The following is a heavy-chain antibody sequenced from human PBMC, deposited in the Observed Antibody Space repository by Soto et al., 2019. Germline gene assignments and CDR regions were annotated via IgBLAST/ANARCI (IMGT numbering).Heavy chain of an antibody. V-gene: IGHV3-7*05. CDR3: AKSLSAIPGDS. CDR1: GFTFSSYW. CDR2: IKQDGSEI. Sequence: GSLRLSCAASGFTFSSYWMSWVRQGPGKGPEWVANIKQDGSEIYYVDSVKGRFTISRDNAKSSLYLQMTSLRAEDTAVYHCAKSLSAIPGDSWGQGTLVTVSS. D-gene: IGHD2-2*01. J-gene: IGHJ4*02.